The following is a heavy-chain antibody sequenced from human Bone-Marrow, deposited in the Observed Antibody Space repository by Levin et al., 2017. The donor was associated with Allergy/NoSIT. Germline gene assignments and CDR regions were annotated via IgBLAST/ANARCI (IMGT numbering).Heavy chain of an antibody. CDR1: GFTFDDYA. J-gene: IGHJ3*02. Sequence: HAGGSLRLSCAASGFTFDDYAMHWVRQAPGKGLEWVSGTTWNSADIGYPDSVKGRFTISRDNAKHSLYLQMNSLRAEDTALYYCARSARDAFDIWGQGTMVIVSS. V-gene: IGHV3-9*01. D-gene: IGHD6-25*01. CDR2: TTWNSADI. CDR3: ARSARDAFDI.